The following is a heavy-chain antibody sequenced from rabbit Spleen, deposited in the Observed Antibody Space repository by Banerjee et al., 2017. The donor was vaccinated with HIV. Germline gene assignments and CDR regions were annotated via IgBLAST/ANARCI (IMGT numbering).Heavy chain of an antibody. D-gene: IGHD6-1*01. Sequence: QSLEESGGDLVKPGASLTLTCTASGFSLSSSYWICWVRQAPGKGLEWIACIGAGSGGNTYYASWAKGRFTITRSTSLNTVTLQLNSLTVADTATYFCARVGGVGVYGYATLWGPGTLVTVS. J-gene: IGHJ4*01. CDR3: ARVGGVGVYGYATL. V-gene: IGHV1S40*01. CDR1: GFSLSSSYW. CDR2: IGAGSGGNT.